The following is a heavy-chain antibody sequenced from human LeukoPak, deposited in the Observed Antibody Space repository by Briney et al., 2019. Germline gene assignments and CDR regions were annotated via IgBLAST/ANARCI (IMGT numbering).Heavy chain of an antibody. CDR3: ARVTGEDYYYYMDV. CDR1: GGSISSSSYY. V-gene: IGHV4-39*07. Sequence: PSETLSLTCTVSGGSISSSSYYWGWIRQPPGKGLEWLGSIYYSGSTYYNPSLKSRVTISVDTSKNQFSLKLSSVTAADTAVYYCARVTGEDYYYYMDVWGKGTTVTVSS. D-gene: IGHD7-27*01. J-gene: IGHJ6*03. CDR2: IYYSGST.